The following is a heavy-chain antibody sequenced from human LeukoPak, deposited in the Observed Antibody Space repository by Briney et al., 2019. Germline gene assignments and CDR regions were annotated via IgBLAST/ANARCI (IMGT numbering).Heavy chain of an antibody. CDR1: GASISAGNNL. J-gene: IGHJ4*02. CDR3: ARLTLYRNNWAFDY. D-gene: IGHD1-1*01. Sequence: PSETLSLTCTVSGASISAGNNLWGWIRQPPGKGLEWIGTINYSGSTYYNPSLKSRLTKSVDTSKNQFSLKLSSVTAADTAVYYCARLTLYRNNWAFDYWGQGTLVTVSS. V-gene: IGHV4-39*01. CDR2: INYSGST.